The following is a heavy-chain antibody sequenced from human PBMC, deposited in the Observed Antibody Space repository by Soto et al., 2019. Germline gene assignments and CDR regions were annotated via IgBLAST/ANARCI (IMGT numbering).Heavy chain of an antibody. CDR3: ARGGVSTRTFDY. CDR2: IYPSDSDT. Sequence: GESLKISCKGSGYNFAGYWIAWARQMPGKGLELMGTIYPSDSDTRYRPSFQGQVTISADKSISSAYLQWSSLRASDTAMYYCARGGVSTRTFDYWGQGTPVTV. J-gene: IGHJ4*02. V-gene: IGHV5-51*01. CDR1: GYNFAGYW. D-gene: IGHD3-3*01.